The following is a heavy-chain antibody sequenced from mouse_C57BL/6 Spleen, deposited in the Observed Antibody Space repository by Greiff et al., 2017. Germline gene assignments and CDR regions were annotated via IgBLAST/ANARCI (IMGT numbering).Heavy chain of an antibody. CDR1: GFTFSDYG. Sequence: EVKLVESGGGLVKPGGSLKLSCAASGFTFSDYGMHWVRQAPEEGLEWVAYISSGSSTIYYADTVKGRFTISRDNAKNTLFLQMTSLRSEDTAMYYCATNWDEAWFAYWGQGTLVTVSA. CDR2: ISSGSSTI. D-gene: IGHD4-1*01. CDR3: ATNWDEAWFAY. J-gene: IGHJ3*01. V-gene: IGHV5-17*01.